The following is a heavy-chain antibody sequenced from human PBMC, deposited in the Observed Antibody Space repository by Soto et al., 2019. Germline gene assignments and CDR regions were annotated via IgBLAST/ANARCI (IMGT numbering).Heavy chain of an antibody. CDR1: GYTFTSYG. J-gene: IGHJ5*02. V-gene: IGHV1-18*04. CDR3: ARSTMIVVVIKGVDWFDP. D-gene: IGHD3-22*01. CDR2: ISAYNGNT. Sequence: ASVELSCKASGYTFTSYGISWVRQAPGQGLEWMGWISAYNGNTNYARKLQGRVTMTTDTSTSTAYMELRSLRSDDTAVYYCARSTMIVVVIKGVDWFDPWGQGTLVTVSS.